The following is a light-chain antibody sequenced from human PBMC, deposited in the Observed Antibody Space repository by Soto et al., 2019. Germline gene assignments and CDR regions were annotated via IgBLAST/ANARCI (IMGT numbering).Light chain of an antibody. V-gene: IGKV3-20*01. CDR1: QSVITN. Sequence: EIVMTQSPATLSVSPGERATLSCRASQSVITNLAWYQQKPGQAPRLLIYDASNRATGIPARFSGSGSGTDFTLTISRLEPEDFAVYYCQQYGSSPFTFGPGTKVDI. CDR3: QQYGSSPFT. J-gene: IGKJ3*01. CDR2: DAS.